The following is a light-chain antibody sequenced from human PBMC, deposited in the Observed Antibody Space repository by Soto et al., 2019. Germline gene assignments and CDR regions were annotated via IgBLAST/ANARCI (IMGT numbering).Light chain of an antibody. CDR2: GSS. CDR1: ENVGTN. V-gene: IGKV3D-15*01. J-gene: IGKJ4*01. CDR3: QQYNNWGLS. Sequence: IVMTQSPATLSVSPGEGVTLSCRASENVGTNLAWYQQKPGQAPRLLIYGSSTRATGIPATFSGSGSGTEFTHTISSLQSEESAMYYCQQYNNWGLSFGGGTKVEIK.